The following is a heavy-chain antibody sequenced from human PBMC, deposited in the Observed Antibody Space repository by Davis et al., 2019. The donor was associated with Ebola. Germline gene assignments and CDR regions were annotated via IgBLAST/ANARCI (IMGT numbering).Heavy chain of an antibody. D-gene: IGHD3-3*01. CDR2: TYPGDSDT. CDR1: GYSFTSYW. J-gene: IGHJ3*02. CDR3: ARPMTSRSAAAFDI. V-gene: IGHV5-51*01. Sequence: PGGSLRLSCKGSGYSFTSYWIVWVRQMPGKGLEWMGITYPGDSDTRYSPSFQGQVTIQADTSITPAYLQWSSLKASDTAMYYCARPMTSRSAAAFDIWGQGTMVTVSS.